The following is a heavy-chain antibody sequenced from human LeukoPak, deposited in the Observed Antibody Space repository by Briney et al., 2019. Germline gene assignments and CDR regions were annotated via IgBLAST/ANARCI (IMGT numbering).Heavy chain of an antibody. CDR1: GFTFSSYS. Sequence: GGSLRLSCAASGFTFSSYSMNWVRQAPGKGLEWVSYISSSSSTIYYADSVKSRFTISRDNAKNSLYLQMNSLRAEDTAVYYCARGAGSGEREYFQHWGQGTLVTVSS. CDR2: ISSSSSTI. D-gene: IGHD6-19*01. J-gene: IGHJ1*01. V-gene: IGHV3-48*04. CDR3: ARGAGSGEREYFQH.